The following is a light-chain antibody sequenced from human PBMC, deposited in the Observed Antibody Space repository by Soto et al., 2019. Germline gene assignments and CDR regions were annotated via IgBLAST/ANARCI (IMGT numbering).Light chain of an antibody. J-gene: IGLJ2*01. CDR3: SSYAGSNNLV. Sequence: QSVLTQPPSASGSPGQSVTISCTGTSSDVGGYNYVSWYQQHPGKGPKLMIYEVSKRPSGVPDRFSASKSANTASLTVSGLQAEDEADYYCSSYAGSNNLVFGGGTQLTVL. V-gene: IGLV2-8*01. CDR1: SSDVGGYNY. CDR2: EVS.